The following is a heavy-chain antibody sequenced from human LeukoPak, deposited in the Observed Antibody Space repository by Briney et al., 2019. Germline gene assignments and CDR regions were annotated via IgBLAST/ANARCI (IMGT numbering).Heavy chain of an antibody. V-gene: IGHV3-23*01. CDR1: GFTFSSYA. J-gene: IGHJ4*02. Sequence: GASLRLSCAASGFTFSSYAMSWVRQAPGKGLEWVSAISGSGASTYYADSVKGRFTISRDNSKNTLYLQMNSLRAEDTAVYYCAKEPYSSGWYPFDYWGQGTLVTVSS. CDR2: ISGSGAST. CDR3: AKEPYSSGWYPFDY. D-gene: IGHD6-19*01.